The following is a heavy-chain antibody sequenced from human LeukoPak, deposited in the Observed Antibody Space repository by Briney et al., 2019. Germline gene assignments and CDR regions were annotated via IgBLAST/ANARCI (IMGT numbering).Heavy chain of an antibody. CDR2: IRYDGSNK. J-gene: IGHJ4*02. CDR3: AKESWAIEGYFDY. Sequence: GGSLRLSCAASGFTFSSYGMHWVRQAPGKGLEWVAFIRYDGSNKYYADSVKGRFTISRDNSRNTLFLQMNSLRTEDTAVYYCAKESWAIEGYFDYWGQGTLVTVSS. D-gene: IGHD2-2*01. CDR1: GFTFSSYG. V-gene: IGHV3-30*02.